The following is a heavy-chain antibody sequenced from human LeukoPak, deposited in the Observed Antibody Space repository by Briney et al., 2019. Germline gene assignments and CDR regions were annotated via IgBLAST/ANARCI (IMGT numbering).Heavy chain of an antibody. CDR1: GFTFSSYA. Sequence: GGSLRLSCAASGFTFSSYAMHWVRQAPGKGLEWVAVISYDGSNKYYADSVKGRFTISRDNSKNTPYLQMNSLRAEDTAVYYCAKLGRSSLWYYYYMDVWGKGTTVTVSS. D-gene: IGHD1-7*01. CDR2: ISYDGSNK. J-gene: IGHJ6*03. CDR3: AKLGRSSLWYYYYMDV. V-gene: IGHV3-30*04.